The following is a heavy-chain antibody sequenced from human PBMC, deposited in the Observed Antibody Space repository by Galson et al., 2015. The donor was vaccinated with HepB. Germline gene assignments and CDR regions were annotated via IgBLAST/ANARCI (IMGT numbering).Heavy chain of an antibody. D-gene: IGHD6-19*01. CDR2: ISGSGTST. V-gene: IGHV3-23*01. CDR1: GFTFSSYA. Sequence: SLRLSCAASGFTFSSYAMSWVRQAPGKGLEWVSAISGSGTSTYYADSVKGRFTISRDYSKYTVYLQMNSLRAEDTAVYYCAKDLLYSSGPYYFDYWGQGTLVTVSS. J-gene: IGHJ4*02. CDR3: AKDLLYSSGPYYFDY.